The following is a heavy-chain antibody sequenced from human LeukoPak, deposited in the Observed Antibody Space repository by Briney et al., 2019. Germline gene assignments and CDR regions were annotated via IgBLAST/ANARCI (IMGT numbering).Heavy chain of an antibody. CDR2: ISSSSSYI. V-gene: IGHV3-21*01. Sequence: GGSLRLSCAASGFTFSSYSMNWVRQAPGKGLEWVSSISSSSSYIYYADSVKGRFTISRDNAKNSLYLQMNSLRAEDTAIYYCARDLYRIVVVPHYFDYWGQGTLVTVSS. J-gene: IGHJ4*02. CDR3: ARDLYRIVVVPHYFDY. D-gene: IGHD3-22*01. CDR1: GFTFSSYS.